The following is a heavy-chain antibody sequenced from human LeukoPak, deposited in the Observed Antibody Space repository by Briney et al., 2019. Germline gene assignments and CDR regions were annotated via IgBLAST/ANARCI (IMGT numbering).Heavy chain of an antibody. CDR2: ISYDGSNK. V-gene: IGHV3-30-3*01. J-gene: IGHJ6*02. D-gene: IGHD3-3*01. CDR3: ARDPGFWSGYPYYYYYGMDV. Sequence: GGSLRLSCAASGFTFSSYAMHWVRQAPGKGLEWVAVISYDGSNKYYADSVKGRFTISRDNSKNTLYLQMNSPRAEDTAVYYCARDPGFWSGYPYYYYYGMDVWGQGTTVTVSS. CDR1: GFTFSSYA.